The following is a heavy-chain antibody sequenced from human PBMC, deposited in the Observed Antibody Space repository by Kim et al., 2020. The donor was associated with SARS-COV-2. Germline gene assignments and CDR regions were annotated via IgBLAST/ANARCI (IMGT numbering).Heavy chain of an antibody. Sequence: GGSLRLSCAASGFTFSSYSMNWVRQAPGKGLEWVSSISSSSSYIYYADSVKGRFTISRDNAKNSLYLQMNSLRAEDTAVYYCARVYGGNSVGYGMDVWGQGTTVTVSS. CDR2: ISSSSSYI. V-gene: IGHV3-21*01. CDR3: ARVYGGNSVGYGMDV. D-gene: IGHD2-21*02. J-gene: IGHJ6*02. CDR1: GFTFSSYS.